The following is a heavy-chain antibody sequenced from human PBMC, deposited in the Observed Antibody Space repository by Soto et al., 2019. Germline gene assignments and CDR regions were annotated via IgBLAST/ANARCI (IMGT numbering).Heavy chain of an antibody. CDR2: ISYDGSNK. CDR1: GFTFSSYG. D-gene: IGHD3-22*01. J-gene: IGHJ4*02. V-gene: IGHV3-30*18. Sequence: GGSLRLSCAASGFTFSSYGMHWVRQAPGKGLEWVAVISYDGSNKYYADSVKGRFTISRDNSKNTLYLQMNSLRAEDTAVYYCAEDKSYDSSGYYYPHLYYFDYWGQGTLVTVSS. CDR3: AEDKSYDSSGYYYPHLYYFDY.